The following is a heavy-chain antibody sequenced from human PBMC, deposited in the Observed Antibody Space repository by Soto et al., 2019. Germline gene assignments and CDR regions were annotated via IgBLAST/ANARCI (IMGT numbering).Heavy chain of an antibody. CDR3: VRDTSSGWHLKDH. D-gene: IGHD3-9*01. V-gene: IGHV3-9*01. CDR1: GFTFDDHG. Sequence: EVDLVESGGGLAQPGRSLRLSCVASGFTFDDHGMHWVRQIPGRGLEWVSGISWISGSIGYAESVKGRFTIFRDNAKNSLYLEMNSLRQEDTALYYCVRDTSSGWHLKDHWGQGVQVSVSS. CDR2: ISWISGSI. J-gene: IGHJ4*02.